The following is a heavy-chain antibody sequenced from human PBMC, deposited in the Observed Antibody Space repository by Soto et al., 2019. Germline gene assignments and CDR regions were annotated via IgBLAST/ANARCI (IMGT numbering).Heavy chain of an antibody. Sequence: ASVKVSCKVSGYTLTELSMHWVRQAPGKGLEWMGGFDPEDGETIYAQKFQGRVTMTEDTSTDTAYMELSSLRSEDTAVYYCATENRGGYYDILTGPEYFDYWGQGTLVTVSS. J-gene: IGHJ4*02. CDR2: FDPEDGET. V-gene: IGHV1-24*01. CDR3: ATENRGGYYDILTGPEYFDY. CDR1: GYTLTELS. D-gene: IGHD3-9*01.